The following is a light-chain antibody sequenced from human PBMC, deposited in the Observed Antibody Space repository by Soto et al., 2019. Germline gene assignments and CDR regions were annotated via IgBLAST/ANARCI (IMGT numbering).Light chain of an antibody. CDR1: ALPKKY. CDR2: EDN. J-gene: IGLJ2*01. Sequence: SYELTQPPSVSVSPGQTARITCSGNALPKKYAYWYQQRSGQAPVLVIYEDNRRPSEIPERFSGSSSGTMATLTISGAQVEDEADYYCYSTDTSGDHCGVFGGGTKVTVL. CDR3: YSTDTSGDHCGV. V-gene: IGLV3-10*01.